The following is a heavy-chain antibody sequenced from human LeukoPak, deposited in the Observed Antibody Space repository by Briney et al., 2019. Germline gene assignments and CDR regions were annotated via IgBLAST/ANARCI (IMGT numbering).Heavy chain of an antibody. V-gene: IGHV1-18*01. Sequence: ASVKVSCEASGYTFTSYGISWVRQAPGQGLEWMGWISAYNGNTNYAQKLQGRVTMTTDTSTSTAYMELRSLRSDDTAVYYCAREVAVAGSYYFDYWGQGTLVTVSS. CDR1: GYTFTSYG. CDR3: AREVAVAGSYYFDY. D-gene: IGHD6-19*01. J-gene: IGHJ4*02. CDR2: ISAYNGNT.